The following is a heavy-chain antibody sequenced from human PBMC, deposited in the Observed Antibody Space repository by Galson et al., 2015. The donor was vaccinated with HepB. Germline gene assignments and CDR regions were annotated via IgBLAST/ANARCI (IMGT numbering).Heavy chain of an antibody. D-gene: IGHD2-15*01. CDR2: TSPYNRNT. CDR3: ARGALVVVVGGTHNNWFGP. CDR1: GYTFSTYS. Sequence: SVKVSCKASGYTFSTYSITWVRQAPGQGLEWMGWTSPYNRNTDYAQKFQGRVTMTTDTPTTTAFMELRSLRSDDTAVYYCARGALVVVVGGTHNNWFGPWGQGSLVTVSS. V-gene: IGHV1-18*01. J-gene: IGHJ5*02.